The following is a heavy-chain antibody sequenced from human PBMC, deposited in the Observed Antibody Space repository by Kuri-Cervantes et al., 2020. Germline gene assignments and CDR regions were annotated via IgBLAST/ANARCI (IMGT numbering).Heavy chain of an antibody. V-gene: IGHV1-69*06. Sequence: SVKVSCKASGYTFTYRYLHWVRQAPGQALEWMGWIIPIFGTANYAQKFQGRVTITADKSTSTAYMELSSLRSEDTAVYYCARGVYSSGWYLFFDYWGQGTLVTVSS. J-gene: IGHJ4*02. CDR3: ARGVYSSGWYLFFDY. CDR2: IIPIFGTA. CDR1: GYTFTYRY. D-gene: IGHD6-19*01.